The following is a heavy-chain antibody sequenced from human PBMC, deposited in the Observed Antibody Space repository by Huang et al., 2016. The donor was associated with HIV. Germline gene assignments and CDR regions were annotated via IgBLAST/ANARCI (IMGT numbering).Heavy chain of an antibody. CDR1: GFSISSYW. J-gene: IGHJ4*02. D-gene: IGHD3-22*01. Sequence: EVQLVESGGGLVQPGGSLRLSCASSGFSISSYWMQWVRQAPGKGVVWVARMNREWRSTSCAESGEGRFSISSDNAKNTLYLQMNSLRAEDTAVYYCARDPRIQSWLNFFDYWGQGTLVSVSS. CDR2: MNREWRST. CDR3: ARDPRIQSWLNFFDY. V-gene: IGHV3-74*01.